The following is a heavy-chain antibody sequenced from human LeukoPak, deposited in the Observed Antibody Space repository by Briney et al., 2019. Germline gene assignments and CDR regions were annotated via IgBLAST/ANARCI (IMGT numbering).Heavy chain of an antibody. CDR1: GDSMSNF. CDR3: ARNFPGRTEDV. CDR2: IYQTTT. J-gene: IGHJ6*04. V-gene: IGHV4-59*01. Sequence: SETLSLTCTVSGDSMSNFWTWVRQFPGKGLEWVGYIYQTTTTYNPSLKGRATISADMSQNQLSLKVTSVTAADTAVYYCARNFPGRTEDVWGKGTTVIVSS. D-gene: IGHD1-14*01.